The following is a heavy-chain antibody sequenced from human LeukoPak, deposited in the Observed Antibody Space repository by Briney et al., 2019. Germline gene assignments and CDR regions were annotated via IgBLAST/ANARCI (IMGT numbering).Heavy chain of an antibody. CDR2: INWNGGST. Sequence: GGSLRLSCAASGFTFDDYGMSWVRQAPGKGLEWVSGINWNGGSTGYVDSVKGRFTISRDNSKNTLYLQMNSLRAEDTAIYYCATYRQVLLPFESWGQGTLVTVSS. J-gene: IGHJ4*02. CDR3: ATYRQVLLPFES. V-gene: IGHV3-20*04. CDR1: GFTFDDYG. D-gene: IGHD2-8*02.